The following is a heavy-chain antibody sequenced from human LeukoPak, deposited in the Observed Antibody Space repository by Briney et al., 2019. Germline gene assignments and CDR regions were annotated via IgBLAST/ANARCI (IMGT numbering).Heavy chain of an antibody. J-gene: IGHJ4*02. CDR2: INYSGST. V-gene: IGHV4-59*01. CDR1: GGSISGYY. Sequence: SETLSLTCSVSGGSISGYYWSWIRQPPGKGLEWIGHINYSGSTTYNPSLKSRVTISLDTPKNQFSLKLSSVTAADTAVYYCARGKASAGGAFDSWGQGTLVIVSS. CDR3: ARGKASAGGAFDS. D-gene: IGHD6-13*01.